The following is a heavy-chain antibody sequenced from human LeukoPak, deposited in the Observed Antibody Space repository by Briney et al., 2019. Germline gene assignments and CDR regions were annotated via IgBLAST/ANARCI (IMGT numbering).Heavy chain of an antibody. Sequence: GGSLRLSCAASGFTFSSYEMNWVRQAPRKGLEWVSYISSSGSTIYYADSVKGRFTISRDNAKNSLYLQMNSLRAEDTAVYYCARGDSQYYYYMDVWGKGTTVTISS. D-gene: IGHD3-22*01. CDR2: ISSSGSTI. CDR3: ARGDSQYYYYMDV. CDR1: GFTFSSYE. J-gene: IGHJ6*03. V-gene: IGHV3-48*03.